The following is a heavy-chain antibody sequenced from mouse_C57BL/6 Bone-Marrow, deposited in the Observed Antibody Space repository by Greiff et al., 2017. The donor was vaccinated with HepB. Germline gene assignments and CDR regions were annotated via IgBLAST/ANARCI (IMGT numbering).Heavy chain of an antibody. CDR2: IHPNSGST. D-gene: IGHD1-1*01. CDR1: GYTFTSYW. V-gene: IGHV1-64*01. J-gene: IGHJ2*01. CDR3: PNYYDSSSRDY. Sequence: VQLQQPGAELVKPGASVKLSCKASGYTFTSYWMHWVKQRPGQGLEWIGMIHPNSGSTNYNEKFKSKATLTVDKSSSTAYMQLSSLTSEDSAVYYCPNYYDSSSRDYWGQGTTLTVSS.